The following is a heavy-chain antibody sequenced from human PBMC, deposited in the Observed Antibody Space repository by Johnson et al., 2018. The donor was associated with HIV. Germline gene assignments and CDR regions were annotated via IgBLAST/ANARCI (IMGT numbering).Heavy chain of an antibody. CDR2: IKEDGSEK. CDR3: ARAGYGGNYAFDI. J-gene: IGHJ3*02. Sequence: VQLVESGGGVVQPGGSLRLSCAASGFSFGDYWMTWVRQAPGKGLEWVANIKEDGSEKYYVDSVKGRFTVSRDNTRNSLCLQMDSLRAEDTAVYYCARAGYGGNYAFDIWGQGTMVTVSS. V-gene: IGHV3-7*05. CDR1: GFSFGDYW. D-gene: IGHD4-23*01.